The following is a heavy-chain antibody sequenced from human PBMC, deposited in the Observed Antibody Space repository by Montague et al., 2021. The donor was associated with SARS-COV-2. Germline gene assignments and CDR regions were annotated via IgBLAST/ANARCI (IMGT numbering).Heavy chain of an antibody. Sequence: SETLSLTCTVSGDSVSSSDHYWGWIHQPPGKGLEWLGIVYYSGYTYYNPSVKGRVTISIDASKNQFSLKLNSLTATDTAIYHCARRRLREDYFDFWGQGTLLTVSS. D-gene: IGHD4-17*01. CDR1: GDSVSSSDHY. CDR2: VYYSGYT. V-gene: IGHV4-39*01. J-gene: IGHJ4*02. CDR3: ARRRLREDYFDF.